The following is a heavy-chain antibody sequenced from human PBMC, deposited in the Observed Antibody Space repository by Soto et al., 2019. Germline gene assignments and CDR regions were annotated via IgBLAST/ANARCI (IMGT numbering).Heavy chain of an antibody. J-gene: IGHJ5*02. V-gene: IGHV4-59*01. Sequence: QVLLQESGPGLVKPSETLSLTCTLSGGSISNYYWSWIRQPPGRGLEWLGYIYYSGSTTNYNPSLKRRVTISVDTSKNQFSLRLRSVTAADTAVYYCARERAAATTYGWFDPWGQGTLVTVSS. CDR2: IYYSGSTT. CDR1: GGSISNYY. CDR3: ARERAAATTYGWFDP. D-gene: IGHD4-17*01.